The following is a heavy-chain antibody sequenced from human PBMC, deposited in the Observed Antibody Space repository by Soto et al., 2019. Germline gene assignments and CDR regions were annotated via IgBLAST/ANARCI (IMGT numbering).Heavy chain of an antibody. Sequence: EVQLVESGGGLVQPGGSLRLSCAASGFTFSSYGMNWVRPAPGKGLQWISYIRVSSSTIYYADSVKGRFTISRDNAKNSLFLQMNSLRAEDTAVYYCARGNWALGDYFDYWGQGILVTVSS. CDR3: ARGNWALGDYFDY. V-gene: IGHV3-48*01. CDR1: GFTFSSYG. CDR2: IRVSSSTI. J-gene: IGHJ4*02. D-gene: IGHD3-16*01.